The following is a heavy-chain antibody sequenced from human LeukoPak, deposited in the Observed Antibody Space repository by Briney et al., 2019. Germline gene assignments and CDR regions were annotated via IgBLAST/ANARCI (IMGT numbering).Heavy chain of an antibody. J-gene: IGHJ4*02. V-gene: IGHV5-51*01. CDR1: GYSFPTYW. CDR3: ARKSRADY. CDR2: IYPGDSET. Sequence: GESLKISCKGSGYSFPTYWIGWVRQMPGKGLEWMGIIYPGDSETRYSPSFQGQVTILADKSISTAYLQWSRLKASDTAMYYCARKSRADYWGQGTLVTVSS.